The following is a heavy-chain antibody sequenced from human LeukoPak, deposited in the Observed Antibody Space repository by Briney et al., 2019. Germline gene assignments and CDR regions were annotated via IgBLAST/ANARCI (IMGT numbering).Heavy chain of an antibody. D-gene: IGHD2-2*02. J-gene: IGHJ4*02. Sequence: GRSLRLSCAASGFTFSSYGMHWVRQAPGKGLEWVAVISYDGSNKYYADSVKGRFAISRDNSKNTLYLQMNSLRAEDTAVYYCAKGYCSSTSCYTDDYWGQGTLVTVSS. CDR2: ISYDGSNK. CDR1: GFTFSSYG. V-gene: IGHV3-30*18. CDR3: AKGYCSSTSCYTDDY.